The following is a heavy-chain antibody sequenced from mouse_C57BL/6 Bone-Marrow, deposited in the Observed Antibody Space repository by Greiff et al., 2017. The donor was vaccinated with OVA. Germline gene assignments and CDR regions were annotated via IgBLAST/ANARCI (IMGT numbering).Heavy chain of an antibody. D-gene: IGHD2-3*01. CDR3: TFIYDGTWGDY. CDR2: IHPNSGST. J-gene: IGHJ2*01. CDR1: GYTFTSYW. Sequence: QVQLQQPGAELVKPGASVKLSCKASGYTFTSYWMHWVKQRPGQGLEWIGMIHPNSGSTNYNEKFKSKATLTVDKSSTTAYMQLSSLTSEDSAVYYCTFIYDGTWGDYWGQGTTLTVSS. V-gene: IGHV1-64*01.